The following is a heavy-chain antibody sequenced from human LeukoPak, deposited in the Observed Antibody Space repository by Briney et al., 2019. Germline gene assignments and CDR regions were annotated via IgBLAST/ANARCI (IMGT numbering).Heavy chain of an antibody. CDR3: ARGYNYFDY. CDR1: GGSISSTSYY. D-gene: IGHD1-1*01. Sequence: SETLSLTCTVSGGSISSTSYYWGWIRQPPGKGLEWIGNIYYSGSTYYNPSLKSRVTISVDTSKNQFSLKLSSVTAADTAVYYCARGYNYFDYWGQGTLVTVSS. V-gene: IGHV4-39*07. CDR2: IYYSGST. J-gene: IGHJ4*02.